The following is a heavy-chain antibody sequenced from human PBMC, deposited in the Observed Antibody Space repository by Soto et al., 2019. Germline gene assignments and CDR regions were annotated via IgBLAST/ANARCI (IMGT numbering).Heavy chain of an antibody. V-gene: IGHV3-23*01. CDR1: GITFDLYA. D-gene: IGHD2-8*02. Sequence: PGGSMRLPYAASGITFDLYAMSWVRQTQRKGLEWVSSINGRGGSTYYAYSVKGRFTISRDTSRKTLYLQMTSLRAEDTAVYYCAKDPIDSCGWWLDYWGMGTLVTVSS. J-gene: IGHJ4*02. CDR3: AKDPIDSCGWWLDY. CDR2: INGRGGST.